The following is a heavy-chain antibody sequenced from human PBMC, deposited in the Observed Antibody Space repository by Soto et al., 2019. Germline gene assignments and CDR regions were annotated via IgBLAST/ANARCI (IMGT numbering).Heavy chain of an antibody. CDR2: IWYDGSNK. Sequence: PGGSLRISCAASGFTFSSHCMHWVRPAPGKGLEWVAVIWYDGSNKYYADSVKGRFTISRDNSKNTLYLQMNSLRAEDTAVYYCAGESIYYGSGSSPQDHWGQGTLVTVSS. V-gene: IGHV3-33*01. CDR3: AGESIYYGSGSSPQDH. CDR1: GFTFSSHC. D-gene: IGHD3-10*01. J-gene: IGHJ4*02.